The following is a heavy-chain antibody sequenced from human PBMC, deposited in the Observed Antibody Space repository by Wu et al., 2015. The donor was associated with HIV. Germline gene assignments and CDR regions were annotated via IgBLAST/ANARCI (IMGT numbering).Heavy chain of an antibody. Sequence: QIRLVQSGPDLKNPGASVKVSCRTSGYTFWSYGIVWVRQAPGQGLEWMGWISVYSTHYGQKFRGRAIMTFDTSTSISYMEMKNVTSDDTAVYYCARGLYYSATGFFDYWGQG. CDR2: ISVYST. CDR3: ARGLYYSATGFFDY. J-gene: IGHJ4*02. D-gene: IGHD3-10*01. V-gene: IGHV1-18*01. CDR1: GYTFWSYG.